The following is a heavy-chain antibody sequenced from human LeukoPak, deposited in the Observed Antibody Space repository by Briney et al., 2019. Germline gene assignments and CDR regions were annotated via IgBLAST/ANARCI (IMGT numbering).Heavy chain of an antibody. D-gene: IGHD3-22*01. CDR1: EFSFSTYS. J-gene: IGHJ2*01. CDR2: ISSSRSYI. CDR3: ARDRRHTMIVVGWEGWYFDL. V-gene: IGHV3-21*01. Sequence: PGGSLRLSCAASEFSFSTYSMNWVRQAPGKGLEWVSSISSSRSYIYYADSVKGRFTISRDNAKNSLYLQMNSLRAEDTAVYYCARDRRHTMIVVGWEGWYFDLWGRGTLVTVSS.